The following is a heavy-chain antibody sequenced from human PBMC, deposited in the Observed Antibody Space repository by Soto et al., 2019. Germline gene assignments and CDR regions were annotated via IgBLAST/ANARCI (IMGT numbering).Heavy chain of an antibody. CDR2: INAGNGNT. D-gene: IGHD2-2*01. CDR3: ARDLHGPQHYYYYMDV. CDR1: GYTFTSYA. J-gene: IGHJ6*03. V-gene: IGHV1-3*01. Sequence: ASVKVSCKASGYTFTSYAMHWVRQAPGQRLEWMGWINAGNGNTKYSQKFQGRVTITRDTSASTAYMELSSLRSEDTAVYYCARDLHGPQHYYYYMDVWGKGTTVTVSS.